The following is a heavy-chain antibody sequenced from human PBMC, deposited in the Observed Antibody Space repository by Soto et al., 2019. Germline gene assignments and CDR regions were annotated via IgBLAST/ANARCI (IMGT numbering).Heavy chain of an antibody. Sequence: GGSLRLSCAASGFTFSSYSMNWVRQAPGKGLEWVSSISSSSSYIYYADSVKGRFTISRDNAKNSLYLQMNSLRAEDTAVYYCARGNSYGLNWFDPWGQGTLVTVSS. CDR1: GFTFSSYS. D-gene: IGHD5-18*01. J-gene: IGHJ5*02. V-gene: IGHV3-21*01. CDR2: ISSSSSYI. CDR3: ARGNSYGLNWFDP.